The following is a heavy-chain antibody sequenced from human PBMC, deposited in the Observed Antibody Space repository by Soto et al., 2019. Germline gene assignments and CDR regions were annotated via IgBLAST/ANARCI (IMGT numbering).Heavy chain of an antibody. J-gene: IGHJ4*02. CDR3: ARGQDIRRGYSYGFDY. Sequence: SETLSLTCSVSGGSISSGGYYWSWIRQPPGKGLEWIGYIYCSGSTNYNPSLKSRVTISVDTSKNQFSLKLSSVTAADTAVYYCARGQDIRRGYSYGFDYWGQGTLVTVS. CDR1: GGSISSGGYY. CDR2: IYCSGST. V-gene: IGHV4-61*08. D-gene: IGHD5-18*01.